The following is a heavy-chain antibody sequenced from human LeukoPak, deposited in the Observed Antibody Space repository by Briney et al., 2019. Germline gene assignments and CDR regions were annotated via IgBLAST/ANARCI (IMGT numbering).Heavy chain of an antibody. D-gene: IGHD2-2*02. CDR3: ARVGGNDVVVPAAIREGLDY. J-gene: IGHJ4*02. CDR1: GGSFSGYY. V-gene: IGHV4-34*01. CDR2: INHSGST. Sequence: PSETLSLTCAVYGGSFSGYYWSWIRQPPGKGLEWIGEINHSGSTNYNPYLKSRVTISVDTSKNQFSLKLSSVTAADTAVYYCARVGGNDVVVPAAIREGLDYWGQGTLVTVSS.